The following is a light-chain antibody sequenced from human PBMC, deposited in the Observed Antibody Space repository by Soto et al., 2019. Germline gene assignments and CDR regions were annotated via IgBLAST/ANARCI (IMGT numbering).Light chain of an antibody. CDR1: QSISVH. Sequence: DIQMTQSPSSLSASVGDTVTITCRASQSISVHLNWYQQKPGKVPKLLIYAASNLHSGVPSRFSGSGSETDFALTISSLQPEDFATYYCQQSYITPCTFGQGTRLEIK. CDR3: QQSYITPCT. CDR2: AAS. V-gene: IGKV1-39*01. J-gene: IGKJ2*02.